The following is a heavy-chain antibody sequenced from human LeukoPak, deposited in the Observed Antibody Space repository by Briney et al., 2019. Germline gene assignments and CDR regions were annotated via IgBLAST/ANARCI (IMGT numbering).Heavy chain of an antibody. V-gene: IGHV3-48*03. J-gene: IGHJ4*02. D-gene: IGHD6-13*01. Sequence: GGSLRLSCVVSGFTFSSYDMSWVRQAPGKGLEWVSYISVSGSTIYHADSVKGRFTISRDNAENSLYLQMNSLRAEDTAVYYCARSLPPYSSRWPPDYWGQGTLVTVSS. CDR1: GFTFSSYD. CDR2: ISVSGSTI. CDR3: ARSLPPYSSRWPPDY.